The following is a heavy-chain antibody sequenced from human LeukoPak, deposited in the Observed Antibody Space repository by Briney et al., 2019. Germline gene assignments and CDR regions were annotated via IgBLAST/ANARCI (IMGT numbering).Heavy chain of an antibody. CDR3: NIAGSYYNYYYYMDV. Sequence: GGSLRLSCAASGFTFSSYAMHWVRQSPGKELEWVAVISYDGSNKYYADSAKSRFTISRDNSKNTEYLQMNSLRAEDTAVYYCNIAGSYYNYYYYMDVWGKGTTVTISS. J-gene: IGHJ6*03. V-gene: IGHV3-30*04. CDR2: ISYDGSNK. CDR1: GFTFSSYA. D-gene: IGHD3-10*01.